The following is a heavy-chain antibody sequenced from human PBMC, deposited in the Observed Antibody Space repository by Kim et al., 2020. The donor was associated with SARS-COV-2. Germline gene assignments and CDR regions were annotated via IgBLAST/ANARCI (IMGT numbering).Heavy chain of an antibody. Sequence: ASVKVSCKASGYTFTSYAMNWVRQAPGQGLEWMGWINTNTGNPTYAQGFTGRFVFSLDTSVSTTYLQISSLKAEDTDVYYCARGGSGGWYGRGMDVWGQGTTVTVSS. CDR3: ARGGSGGWYGRGMDV. J-gene: IGHJ6*02. CDR2: INTNTGNP. V-gene: IGHV7-4-1*02. D-gene: IGHD6-19*01. CDR1: GYTFTSYA.